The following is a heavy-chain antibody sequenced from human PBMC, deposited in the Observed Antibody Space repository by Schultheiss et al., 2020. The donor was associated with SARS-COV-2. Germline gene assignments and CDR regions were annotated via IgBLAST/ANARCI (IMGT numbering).Heavy chain of an antibody. CDR2: IYYSGST. Sequence: SQTLSLTCAVYGGSFSGYYWSWIRQPPGKGLEWIGYIYYSGSTYYNPSLKSRVTISVDRSKNQFSLKLSSVTAADTAVYYCARGLGARPRKYYYGMDVWGQGTTVTVSS. V-gene: IGHV4-34*01. D-gene: IGHD1-26*01. CDR3: ARGLGARPRKYYYGMDV. J-gene: IGHJ6*02. CDR1: GGSFSGYY.